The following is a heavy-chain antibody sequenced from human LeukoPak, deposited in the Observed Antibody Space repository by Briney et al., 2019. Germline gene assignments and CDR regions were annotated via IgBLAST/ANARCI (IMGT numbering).Heavy chain of an antibody. Sequence: PGGSLRLSCAASGFTFDDYGMSWVRQAPGKGLEWVSGINWNGGTTGYADSVKGRFTISRDNAKNSLYLQMNSLRAEDTALYYCARKKYYHYDSGYFRLGVFDIWGQGTMVTVSS. CDR1: GFTFDDYG. CDR2: INWNGGTT. V-gene: IGHV3-20*04. J-gene: IGHJ3*02. CDR3: ARKKYYHYDSGYFRLGVFDI. D-gene: IGHD3-22*01.